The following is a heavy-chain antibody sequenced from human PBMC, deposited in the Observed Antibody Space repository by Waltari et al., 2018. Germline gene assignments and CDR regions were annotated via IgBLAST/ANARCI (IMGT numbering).Heavy chain of an antibody. CDR2: IKSKTDGGTT. Sequence: EVQLVESGGGLVKPGGSLRLSCAASGFTFSNAWMSWVRQAPGKGLEWVGRIKSKTDGGTTDYAAPVKGRFTISRDDSKNTLYLQMNSLKTEDTAVYYCTTDSGGVIVLDYWGQGTLVTVSS. D-gene: IGHD3-16*02. CDR1: GFTFSNAW. CDR3: TTDSGGVIVLDY. V-gene: IGHV3-15*01. J-gene: IGHJ4*02.